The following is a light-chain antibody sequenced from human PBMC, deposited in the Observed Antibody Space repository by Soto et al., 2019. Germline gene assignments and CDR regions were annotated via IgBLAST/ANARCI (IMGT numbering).Light chain of an antibody. CDR2: GAS. Sequence: EIVMTKKTAPLSVSPGERATLSCRASQSVSSNLAWYQQKPGQAPRLLIYGASTRATGIPARFSGSGSGTEFTLTISSLQSEDFAVYYCQQYNNWPPWTFGQGTKVDIK. CDR1: QSVSSN. J-gene: IGKJ1*01. CDR3: QQYNNWPPWT. V-gene: IGKV3-15*01.